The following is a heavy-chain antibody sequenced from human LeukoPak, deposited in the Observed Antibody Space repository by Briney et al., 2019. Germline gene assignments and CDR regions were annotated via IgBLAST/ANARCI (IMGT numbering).Heavy chain of an antibody. J-gene: IGHJ4*02. CDR2: ISGSGGST. D-gene: IGHD6-19*01. Sequence: PGGSLRLSCAASGFTFSSYAMSWVRQAPGKGLEWVSAISGSGGSTYYADSLKGRFTISRDNSKNTLYLQMNSLRAEDTAVYYCAKDRIAVAGTGPIGFDYWGQGTLVTVSS. CDR1: GFTFSSYA. CDR3: AKDRIAVAGTGPIGFDY. V-gene: IGHV3-23*01.